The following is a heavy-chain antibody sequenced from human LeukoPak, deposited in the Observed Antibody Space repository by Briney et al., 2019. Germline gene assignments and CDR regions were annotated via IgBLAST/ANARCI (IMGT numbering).Heavy chain of an antibody. Sequence: KPSETLSLTCTVSGGSISSYYWSWIRQPPGKGLEWIGYIYYSGSTNYNPSLKSRVTISVDTSKNQSSLKLSSVTAADTAVYYCARGVAVAAYYMDVWGKGTTVTVSS. CDR3: ARGVAVAAYYMDV. V-gene: IGHV4-59*01. D-gene: IGHD6-19*01. CDR1: GGSISSYY. CDR2: IYYSGST. J-gene: IGHJ6*03.